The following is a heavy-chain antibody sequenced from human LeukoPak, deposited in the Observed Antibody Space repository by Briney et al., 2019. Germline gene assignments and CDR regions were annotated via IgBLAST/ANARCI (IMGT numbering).Heavy chain of an antibody. D-gene: IGHD4-23*01. CDR1: GYTLTELS. J-gene: IGHJ1*01. Sequence: AASVKVSCKVSGYTLTELSMHWVRQAPGKGLEWMGGFDPEDGETIYAQKFQGRVTMTEDTSTDTAYMELSSLRSEDTAVYYCATALPYGGNRGQYFQHWGQGTLVTVSS. CDR3: ATALPYGGNRGQYFQH. CDR2: FDPEDGET. V-gene: IGHV1-24*01.